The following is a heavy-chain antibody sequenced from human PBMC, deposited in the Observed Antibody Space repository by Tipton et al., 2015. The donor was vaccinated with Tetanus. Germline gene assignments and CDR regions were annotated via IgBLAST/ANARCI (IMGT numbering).Heavy chain of an antibody. J-gene: IGHJ6*02. CDR2: IDPNSGGT. CDR3: ARDRGDYIYYGMDV. V-gene: IGHV1-2*02. D-gene: IGHD3-22*01. Sequence: QLVQSVAEMKKPGASVKVSCKASGYTFTGYYIYWVRQAPGQGLEWMGWIDPNSGGTVYAQKFQGRVTMTRDTSISTGYMELRSLRSDDTAVYYCARDRGDYIYYGMDVWGPGTTVTVS. CDR1: GYTFTGYY.